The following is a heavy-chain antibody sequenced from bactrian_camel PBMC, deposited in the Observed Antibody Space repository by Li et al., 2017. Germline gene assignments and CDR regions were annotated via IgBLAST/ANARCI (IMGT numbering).Heavy chain of an antibody. V-gene: IGHV3S68*01. J-gene: IGHJ4*01. Sequence: HVQLVESGGGSVRAGGSLRLSCAASAYTFSASCMGWFRQAPGRERDWVASIDNNGNSNYKEAVKGRFTISKDNAEDRLYLHMSSLRPEDTAIYYCAAGRTVNSCLNRWSAGYWGQGTQVTVS. CDR2: IDNNGNS. CDR1: AYTFSASC. D-gene: IGHD1*01. CDR3: AAGRTVNSCLNRWSAGY.